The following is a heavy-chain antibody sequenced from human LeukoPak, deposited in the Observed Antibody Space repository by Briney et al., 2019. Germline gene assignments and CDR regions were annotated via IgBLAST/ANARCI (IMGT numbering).Heavy chain of an antibody. Sequence: GGSLRLSCAASGFTFSSFAMSWVRQAPGKGLEWVSEISGTVSSTHYADSVKGRFTISRDNSKNALYLQMNSLRVDDTAIYYCAKKWSAPSTGFDYWGQGTLVTVPS. CDR2: ISGTVSST. D-gene: IGHD2-8*01. V-gene: IGHV3-23*01. J-gene: IGHJ4*02. CDR3: AKKWSAPSTGFDY. CDR1: GFTFSSFA.